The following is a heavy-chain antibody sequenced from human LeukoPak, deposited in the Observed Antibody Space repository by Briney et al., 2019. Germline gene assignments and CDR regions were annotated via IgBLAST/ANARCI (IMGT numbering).Heavy chain of an antibody. D-gene: IGHD6-13*01. Sequence: GESLKISCKGSGYSFTSYWIGWVRQMPGKGLEWMGIIYPGDSDTRYSPSFLGQVTISADKSISTAYLQWSSLKASDTAMYYCAITYSSLSFSFDPWGQGTLVTVSS. V-gene: IGHV5-51*01. CDR1: GYSFTSYW. CDR3: AITYSSLSFSFDP. CDR2: IYPGDSDT. J-gene: IGHJ5*02.